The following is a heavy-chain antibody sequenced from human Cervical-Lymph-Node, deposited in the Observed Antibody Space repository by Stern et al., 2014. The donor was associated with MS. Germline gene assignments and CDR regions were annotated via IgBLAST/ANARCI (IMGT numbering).Heavy chain of an antibody. CDR1: GDAVRKYG. J-gene: IGHJ4*02. D-gene: IGHD5-18*01. Sequence: QVQLVESGAEVKKPGSSVKVSCKASGDAVRKYGITWVRQAPGQGPGWMGGLIPIFDTPNYAQKFQGRVTITADESTSTVYMELKNLTSEDTAVYYCARDTDRSYGYFDFWGQGTQVTVST. V-gene: IGHV1-69*01. CDR2: LIPIFDTP. CDR3: ARDTDRSYGYFDF.